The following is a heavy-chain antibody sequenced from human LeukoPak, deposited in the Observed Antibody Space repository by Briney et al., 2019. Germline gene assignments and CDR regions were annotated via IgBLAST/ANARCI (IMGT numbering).Heavy chain of an antibody. CDR1: GLKFVHYW. Sequence: GGSLRLSCRGYGLKFVHYWMSRVRQAPGKGLEWIGRVKSKRDGEIIDYAASVNGRFTVSRDDSKSTLYLQMNNLKTEDTGVYYCTTDPRDWGQGTLVTVFS. J-gene: IGHJ4*02. CDR2: VKSKRDGEII. V-gene: IGHV3-15*01. CDR3: TTDPRD.